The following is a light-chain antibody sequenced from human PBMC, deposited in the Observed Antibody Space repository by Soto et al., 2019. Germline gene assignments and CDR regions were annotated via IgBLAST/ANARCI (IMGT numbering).Light chain of an antibody. Sequence: EIVMTQSPATLSVSPGERATLSCRASQMFRNNLAWYQQNPGQAPSLLIYGASTRATGIPARFSGSGSGTEFTLTISSLQSEDFAVYFCHQYNNWPRTFGQGTRLEIQ. V-gene: IGKV3-15*01. J-gene: IGKJ5*01. CDR1: QMFRNN. CDR3: HQYNNWPRT. CDR2: GAS.